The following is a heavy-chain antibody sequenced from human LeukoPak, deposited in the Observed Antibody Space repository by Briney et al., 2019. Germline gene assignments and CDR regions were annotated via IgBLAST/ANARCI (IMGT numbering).Heavy chain of an antibody. J-gene: IGHJ5*02. Sequence: GGSLRLSCAASGFTFSSSWMHWVRQAPGKGLVWVSRISNVGSSTNYADSVKGRFTISRDNAKNTLYLQMNSLRAEDTAVYYWARDYLGWFDPWGQGTLVTVSS. CDR3: ARDYLGWFDP. V-gene: IGHV3-74*01. CDR1: GFTFSSSW. CDR2: ISNVGSST.